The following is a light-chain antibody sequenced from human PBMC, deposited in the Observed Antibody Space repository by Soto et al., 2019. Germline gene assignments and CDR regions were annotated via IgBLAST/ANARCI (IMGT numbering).Light chain of an antibody. CDR2: EVN. CDR3: SSYAGYNNVV. CDR1: SSDVGGYNY. Sequence: QSVLTQPPSASGSPGQSVTISCTGTSSDVGGYNYVSWFQQHPGNAPKLIIHEVNQGPSGVPDRFSGSKSGNTASLTVSGLQAEDEGNYYCSSYAGYNNVVFGTGTKVTVL. V-gene: IGLV2-8*01. J-gene: IGLJ1*01.